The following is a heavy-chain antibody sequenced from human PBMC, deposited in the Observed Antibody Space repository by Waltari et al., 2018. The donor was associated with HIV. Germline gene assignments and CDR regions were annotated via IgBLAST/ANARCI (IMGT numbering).Heavy chain of an antibody. V-gene: IGHV3-7*01. CDR1: GFTFRLYW. CDR3: ARMGLMMYAIGAFDI. D-gene: IGHD2-8*01. Sequence: EVQLVESGGGLVQPGGYLRLSCAASGFTFRLYWMSWVRQAPGKGLEWVANIKQDGSEKHYVDSVKGRFTISRDNAKKSLYLQMNSLRAEDTAVYYCARMGLMMYAIGAFDIWGQGTMVTVSS. J-gene: IGHJ3*02. CDR2: IKQDGSEK.